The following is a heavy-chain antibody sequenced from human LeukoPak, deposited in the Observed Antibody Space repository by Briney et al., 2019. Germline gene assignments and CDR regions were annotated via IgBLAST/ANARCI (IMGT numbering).Heavy chain of an antibody. CDR1: GFTFSSYA. J-gene: IGHJ4*02. CDR3: AKATSVTTLFDY. Sequence: GGSLRLSCAASGFTFSSYAMSWVRQAPGKGLEWVSAISGSGRTTYYADSVKGRFTISRDNSKSTLYLQMNRLRAEDTAVYYCAKATSVTTLFDYWGQGTLVTVSS. V-gene: IGHV3-23*01. D-gene: IGHD4-17*01. CDR2: ISGSGRTT.